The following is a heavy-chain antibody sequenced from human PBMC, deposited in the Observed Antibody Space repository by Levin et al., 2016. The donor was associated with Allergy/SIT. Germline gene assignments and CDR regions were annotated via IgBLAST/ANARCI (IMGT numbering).Heavy chain of an antibody. V-gene: IGHV3-48*03. D-gene: IGHD2-2*01. CDR2: ISSSGGTI. J-gene: IGHJ4*02. CDR3: ARPGRSTSPGY. Sequence: GGSLRLSCAASGFTFSSYEMNWVRQAPGKGLEWVSSISSSGGTIYYAHSVKGRFTISRDNAKNSLYLQMNSLRAEDTAVYYCARPGRSTSPGYWGQGTLVTVSS. CDR1: GFTFSSYE.